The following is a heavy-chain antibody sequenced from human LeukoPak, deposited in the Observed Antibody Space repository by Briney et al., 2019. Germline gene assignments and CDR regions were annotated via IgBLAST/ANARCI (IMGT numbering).Heavy chain of an antibody. V-gene: IGHV1-8*01. CDR3: TRGSLSGSSRDY. CDR2: MNPNTGDT. D-gene: IGHD1-26*01. Sequence: ASVKVSCKACGYTFTGYDIIWVRQATGQGLEWMGWMNPNTGDTGYAQKFQGRLTMTRNTSMDTAYMELSGLRSEDTAVYYCTRGSLSGSSRDYWGQGTLVTVSS. CDR1: GYTFTGYD. J-gene: IGHJ4*02.